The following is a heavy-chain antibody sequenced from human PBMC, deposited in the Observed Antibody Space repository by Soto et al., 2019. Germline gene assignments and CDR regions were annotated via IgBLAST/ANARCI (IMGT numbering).Heavy chain of an antibody. J-gene: IGHJ5*02. CDR1: GDKLSSYD. Sequence: SETQCVSYSVAGDKLSSYDWIWLRPPPGKGLEWIGSIFYSGNTYYNPSLKSRVIMSVDTSKNQLSLRLNAVTAADTAVYFCARNGRIAIFGVVTEFDPWGPGTLVTVSS. V-gene: IGHV4-59*04. CDR3: ARNGRIAIFGVVTEFDP. CDR2: IFYSGNT. D-gene: IGHD3-3*01.